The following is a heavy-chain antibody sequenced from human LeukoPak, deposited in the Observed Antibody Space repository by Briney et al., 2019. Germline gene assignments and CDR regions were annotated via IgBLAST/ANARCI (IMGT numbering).Heavy chain of an antibody. V-gene: IGHV1-2*02. CDR2: INPNSGGT. CDR1: GYTFTGYY. Sequence: ASVKVSCKASGYTFTGYYMHWVRQAPGQGLEWMGWINPNSGGTNYAQKFQGRVTMTRDPSISTAYMALSRLRSDDTAVYYCARGYCSSTSCYNWFDPWGQGTLVTVSS. CDR3: ARGYCSSTSCYNWFDP. J-gene: IGHJ5*02. D-gene: IGHD2-2*01.